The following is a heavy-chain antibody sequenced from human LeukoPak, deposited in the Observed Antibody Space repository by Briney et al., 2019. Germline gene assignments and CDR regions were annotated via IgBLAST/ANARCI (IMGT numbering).Heavy chain of an antibody. Sequence: PSETLSLTCAVYGVSFSGYYRSWIRQPPGKGLEWIGEINHSGSTNYNPSLKSRVTISVDTSKNQFSLKLSSVTAADTAVYYCARGYNSFDSWGQGTLVTVSS. CDR1: GVSFSGYY. V-gene: IGHV4-34*01. J-gene: IGHJ4*02. CDR2: INHSGST. CDR3: ARGYNSFDS. D-gene: IGHD5-24*01.